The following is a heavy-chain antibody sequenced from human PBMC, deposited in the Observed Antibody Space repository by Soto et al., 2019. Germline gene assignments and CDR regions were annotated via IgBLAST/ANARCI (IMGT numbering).Heavy chain of an antibody. D-gene: IGHD3-22*01. CDR3: AKRRYDSSGYYPNYYYYGMDV. V-gene: IGHV3-30*18. Sequence: PXGSLKLSCSASGFTFSSYGMHWVCQAPGKGLDRVAVISYDGSNKYYADSVKGRFAISRDNSKNTLYLQMNSLRAEDTAVYYCAKRRYDSSGYYPNYYYYGMDVWGQGTTVTVSS. J-gene: IGHJ6*02. CDR1: GFTFSSYG. CDR2: ISYDGSNK.